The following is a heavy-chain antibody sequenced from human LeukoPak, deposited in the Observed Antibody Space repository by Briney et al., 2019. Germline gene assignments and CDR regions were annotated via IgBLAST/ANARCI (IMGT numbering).Heavy chain of an antibody. D-gene: IGHD3-3*01. CDR2: ISAYNGNT. Sequence: GASVKVSCKASGYTFTSYGISWVRQAPGQGLEWMGWISAYNGNTNYAQKLQGRVTMTTDTSTSTAYMELRSLRSDDTAVYYCARQVDGYDFWSGYSGGGGFDYWGQGTLVTVSS. CDR3: ARQVDGYDFWSGYSGGGGFDY. CDR1: GYTFTSYG. J-gene: IGHJ4*02. V-gene: IGHV1-18*01.